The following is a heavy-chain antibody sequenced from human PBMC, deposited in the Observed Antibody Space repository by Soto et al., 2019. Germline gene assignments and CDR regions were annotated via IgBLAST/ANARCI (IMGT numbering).Heavy chain of an antibody. CDR3: ARDIWWEPGVDAFHI. V-gene: IGHV3-30-3*01. CDR1: GFTFNFFA. Sequence: QVQLVESGGGVVQPGRSLRLYCAASGFTFNFFAMHWVRQAPGKGLEWVAAVSKDGSNTYYADSVKGRFTISRDNPKNTLYLQMNSLRVEDTAVYYCARDIWWEPGVDAFHIWGQGTMVTVSP. J-gene: IGHJ3*02. D-gene: IGHD1-26*01. CDR2: VSKDGSNT.